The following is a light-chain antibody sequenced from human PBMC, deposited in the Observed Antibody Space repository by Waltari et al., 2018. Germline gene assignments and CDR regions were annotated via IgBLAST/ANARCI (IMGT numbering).Light chain of an antibody. Sequence: DIQMSQSPSSLSASVGDRVTITCRASQGLSSYLSWFQQKPGKAPKLLIFYATSLASGVPSRFSGSGSGTEFTLTISSLQPEDFATYHCQQGDSYPWTFGQGTKVEIK. CDR2: YAT. CDR1: QGLSSY. J-gene: IGKJ1*01. CDR3: QQGDSYPWT. V-gene: IGKV1-9*01.